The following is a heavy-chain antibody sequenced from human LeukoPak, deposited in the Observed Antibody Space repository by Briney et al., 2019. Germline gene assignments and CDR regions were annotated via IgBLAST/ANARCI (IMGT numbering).Heavy chain of an antibody. CDR2: VYFNGDT. CDR1: SGSISSYY. Sequence: SSETLSHTCSLSSGSISSYYWTWLRQPPGKTLQWIGNVYFNGDTNFNPSLKSRVTISVDTSNNQFSLKLTSVTAADTAVYYCARQFGLMRSYRHLDHWGPGILVTVSA. CDR3: ARQFGLMRSYRHLDH. D-gene: IGHD3/OR15-3a*01. V-gene: IGHV4-59*08. J-gene: IGHJ4*02.